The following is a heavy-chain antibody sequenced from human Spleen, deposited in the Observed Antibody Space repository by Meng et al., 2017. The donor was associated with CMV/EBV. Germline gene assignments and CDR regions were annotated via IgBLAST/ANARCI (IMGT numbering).Heavy chain of an antibody. Sequence: ASVKVSCKASGYTFTGYYMHWVRQAPGQGLEWMGWINPNSGGTNYAQKFQGRVTMTRDTSISTAYMELSRLRSDDTAVYYCARGGLGYYGSGSYYNPVFRYYGTDVWGQGTTVTVSS. CDR1: GYTFTGYY. D-gene: IGHD3-10*01. V-gene: IGHV1-2*02. CDR2: INPNSGGT. J-gene: IGHJ6*02. CDR3: ARGGLGYYGSGSYYNPVFRYYGTDV.